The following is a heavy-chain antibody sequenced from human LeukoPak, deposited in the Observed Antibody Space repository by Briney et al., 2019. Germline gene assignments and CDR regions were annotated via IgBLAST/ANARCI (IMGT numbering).Heavy chain of an antibody. CDR3: ARRDSSGYYFKDMDY. V-gene: IGHV1-8*01. CDR1: GYTFTSYD. Sequence: ASVKVSCKASGYTFTSYDINWVRQATRQGLEWMGWMNPNSGNTGYAQKFQGRVTMTRNTSISTAYMELSSLRSEDTAVYYCARRDSSGYYFKDMDYWGQGTLVTVSS. CDR2: MNPNSGNT. D-gene: IGHD3-22*01. J-gene: IGHJ4*02.